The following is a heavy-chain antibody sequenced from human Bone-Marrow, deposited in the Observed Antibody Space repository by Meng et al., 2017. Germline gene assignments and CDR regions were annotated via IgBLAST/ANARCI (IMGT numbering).Heavy chain of an antibody. D-gene: IGHD6-19*01. CDR3: AVGWGDDHIAVAARFQH. Sequence: GESLKISCAASGFTFSSYAMSWVRQAPGKGLEWVSAISGSGGSTYYADSVKGRFTISRDNSKNTLYLQMNSLRAEDTAVYYCAVGWGDDHIAVAARFQHWGQGTLVTVSS. J-gene: IGHJ1*01. CDR2: ISGSGGST. CDR1: GFTFSSYA. V-gene: IGHV3-23*01.